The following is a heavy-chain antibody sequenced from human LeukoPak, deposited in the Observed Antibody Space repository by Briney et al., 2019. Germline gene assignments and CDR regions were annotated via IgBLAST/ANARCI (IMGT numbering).Heavy chain of an antibody. J-gene: IGHJ4*02. CDR2: SYSGGIT. CDR3: AGGYCSGGSCYSGGDY. V-gene: IGHV3-66*02. D-gene: IGHD2-15*01. CDR1: GFTVSSNY. Sequence: GGSLRLSCAASGFTVSSNYMSWVRQAPGQGLEWVSVSYSGGITYYAASVKGRFTISRDNSKNTLYLQMNSLRAEDTAVYYCAGGYCSGGSCYSGGDYWGQGTLVTVSS.